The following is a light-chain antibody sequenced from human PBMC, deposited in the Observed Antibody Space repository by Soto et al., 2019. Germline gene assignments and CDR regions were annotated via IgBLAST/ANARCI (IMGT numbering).Light chain of an antibody. CDR3: QQYNNWPLT. J-gene: IGKJ4*01. CDR2: GAS. CDR1: HSVGSN. Sequence: DIVMTQSPATLSVSPGERATLSCRASHSVGSNLAWSQQKPGQAPRLLIYGASTRATGIPARFSGSGSGTEFTLTISSLQSEDFAVYYCQQYNNWPLTFGGGTKVDIK. V-gene: IGKV3-15*01.